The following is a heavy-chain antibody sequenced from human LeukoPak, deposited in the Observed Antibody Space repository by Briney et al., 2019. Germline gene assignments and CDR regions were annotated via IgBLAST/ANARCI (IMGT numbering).Heavy chain of an antibody. Sequence: SETLSLTCTVSGGSISSYYRSWIRQPPGKGLEWIGYIYYSGSTNYNPSLKSRVTISVDTSKNQFSLKLSSVTAADTAVYYCARGTVIAVAAFDYWGQGTLVTVSS. CDR2: IYYSGST. CDR3: ARGTVIAVAAFDY. CDR1: GGSISSYY. D-gene: IGHD6-19*01. J-gene: IGHJ4*02. V-gene: IGHV4-59*01.